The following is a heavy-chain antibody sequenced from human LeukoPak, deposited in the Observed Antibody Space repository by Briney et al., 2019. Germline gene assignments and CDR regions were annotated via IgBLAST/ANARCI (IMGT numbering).Heavy chain of an antibody. Sequence: KPSETLSLTCAVYGGSFSGYYWSWIRQPPGKGLEWIGEINHSGSINYNPSLKSRVTISVDTSKNQFSLKLSSVTAADAAVYYGARQCYYDSSGYSWFDYWGQGTLVTVSS. CDR2: INHSGSI. V-gene: IGHV4-34*01. J-gene: IGHJ4*02. CDR1: GGSFSGYY. CDR3: ARQCYYDSSGYSWFDY. D-gene: IGHD3-22*01.